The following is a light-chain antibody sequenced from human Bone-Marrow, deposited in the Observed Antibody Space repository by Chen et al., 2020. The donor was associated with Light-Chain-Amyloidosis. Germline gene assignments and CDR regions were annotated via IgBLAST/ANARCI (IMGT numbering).Light chain of an antibody. CDR2: DDI. CDR1: NIGSTS. V-gene: IGLV3-21*02. J-gene: IGLJ3*02. CDR3: QVWDRSSDRPV. Sequence: SYLLTQPSSVSVATGQTATIACGGNNIGSTSVHRYQQTPGQAPLLVVYDDIDRPSGIPERLSGSNSGNTATLTISRVEAGDEADYYCQVWDRSSDRPVFGGGTKLTVL.